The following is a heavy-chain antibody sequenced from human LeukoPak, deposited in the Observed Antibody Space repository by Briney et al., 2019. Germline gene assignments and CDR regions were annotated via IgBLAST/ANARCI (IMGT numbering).Heavy chain of an antibody. Sequence: GASVKVSCKASGYTFTGYYMHWVRQAPEQGPEWMGWINPNSGGTNYAQKLQGRVTMTTDTSTSTAYMELRSLRSDDTAVYYCARVPRSDYGDYVNNWFDPWGQGTLVTVSS. CDR3: ARVPRSDYGDYVNNWFDP. CDR2: INPNSGGT. CDR1: GYTFTGYY. J-gene: IGHJ5*02. V-gene: IGHV1-2*02. D-gene: IGHD4-17*01.